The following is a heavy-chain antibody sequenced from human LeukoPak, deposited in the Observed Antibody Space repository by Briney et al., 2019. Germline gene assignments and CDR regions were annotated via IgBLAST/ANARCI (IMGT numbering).Heavy chain of an antibody. D-gene: IGHD5-24*01. CDR3: ARWVESTSHYYMDV. V-gene: IGHV4-61*02. Sequence: PSETLSLTCTVSGGSISSGSYYWSWIRQPAGKGLEWIGRIYRSGSTNYNPTLKSRVTISIDTSKNQLSLKLSSVTAADTAVYYCARWVESTSHYYMDVWGKGTTVTVSS. J-gene: IGHJ6*03. CDR1: GGSISSGSYY. CDR2: IYRSGST.